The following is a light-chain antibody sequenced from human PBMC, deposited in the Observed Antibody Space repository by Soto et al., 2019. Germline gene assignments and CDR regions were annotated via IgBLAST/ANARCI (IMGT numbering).Light chain of an antibody. J-gene: IGKJ1*01. V-gene: IGKV3-20*01. CDR3: QQYGSSPPWT. CDR1: QSVSSY. CDR2: DAS. Sequence: EIVLTQSPATLSLSPGERATLSCRASQSVSSYFAWYQQKPGQAPRLLIYDASNRATGIPVRFSGSGSGTDFTLTISRLEPEDFAVYYCQQYGSSPPWTFGQGTKVDIK.